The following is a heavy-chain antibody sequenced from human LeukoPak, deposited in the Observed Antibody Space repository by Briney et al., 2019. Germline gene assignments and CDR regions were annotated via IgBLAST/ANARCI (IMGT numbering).Heavy chain of an antibody. Sequence: PSETLSLTCAVYGGSFSGYYWSWIRQPPGKGLEWIGEINHSGSTNYNPSLKSRVTISVDTSKNQFSLKLSSVTAADTAVYYCARVHYYDSSGYYYLDYWGQGTLVTVSS. J-gene: IGHJ4*02. D-gene: IGHD3-22*01. CDR2: INHSGST. CDR3: ARVHYYDSSGYYYLDY. V-gene: IGHV4-34*01. CDR1: GGSFSGYY.